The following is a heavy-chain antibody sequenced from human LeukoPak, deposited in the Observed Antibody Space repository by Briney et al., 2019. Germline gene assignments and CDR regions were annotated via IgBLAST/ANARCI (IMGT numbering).Heavy chain of an antibody. CDR1: GFTFSSYG. CDR2: IRYDGSNK. CDR3: AKDSHCSSTSCYTDFDY. D-gene: IGHD2-2*02. J-gene: IGHJ4*02. V-gene: IGHV3-30*02. Sequence: GGSLRLSCAASGFTFSSYGMHWVRQAPGKGLEWVAFIRYDGSNKYYADSVKGRFTISRDNSKNTLYLQMNSLRAEDTAVYYCAKDSHCSSTSCYTDFDYWGQGTLVTVSS.